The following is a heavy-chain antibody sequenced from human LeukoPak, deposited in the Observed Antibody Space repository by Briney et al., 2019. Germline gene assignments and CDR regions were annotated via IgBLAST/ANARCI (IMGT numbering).Heavy chain of an antibody. D-gene: IGHD2-2*01. J-gene: IGHJ5*02. CDR2: IRYDGSNK. V-gene: IGHV3-30*02. CDR3: AKDRVPAAIHGVDP. CDR1: GFTFSSYG. Sequence: PGGSLRLSCAASGFTFSSYGMHRVRQAPGKGLEWVAFIRYDGSNKYYADSVKGRFTISRDNSKNTLYLQMNSLRAEDTAVYYCAKDRVPAAIHGVDPWGQGTLVTVSS.